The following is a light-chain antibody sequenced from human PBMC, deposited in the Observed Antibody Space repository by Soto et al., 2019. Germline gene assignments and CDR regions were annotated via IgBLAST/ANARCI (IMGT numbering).Light chain of an antibody. J-gene: IGKJ2*01. V-gene: IGKV1-27*01. CDR1: QGIRNF. CDR2: AAS. CDR3: QKNSSVPL. Sequence: DIQMTQSPTSLSASVGDRVTITCRASQGIRNFVAWYQQKPGKAPKLLIYAASTLQSGVPSRFSGSGSGTDFSLTTNSLQPQDVATNSSQKNSSVPLFG.